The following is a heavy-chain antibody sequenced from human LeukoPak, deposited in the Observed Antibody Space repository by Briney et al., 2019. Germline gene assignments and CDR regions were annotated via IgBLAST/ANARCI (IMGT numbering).Heavy chain of an antibody. D-gene: IGHD4-23*01. Sequence: SETLSLTCTVSGGSISGYYYNWIRQPPGKGLEWIGHIYYSGSTNYNPSLKSRVTISLDTSKNQFSLNLTSVTTADTAVYYCARSVVTLYWYFDLWGRGTLVTVSS. CDR2: IYYSGST. V-gene: IGHV4-59*12. CDR1: GGSISGYY. J-gene: IGHJ2*01. CDR3: ARSVVTLYWYFDL.